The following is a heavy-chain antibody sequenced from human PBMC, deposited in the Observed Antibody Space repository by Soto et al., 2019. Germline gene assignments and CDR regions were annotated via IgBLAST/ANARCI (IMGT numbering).Heavy chain of an antibody. CDR2: ISSHSSTL. V-gene: IGHV3-48*01. CDR1: GFTFSSYS. J-gene: IGHJ4*02. CDR3: ARDGDVNTGFGKDY. D-gene: IGHD3-16*01. Sequence: GGSLRLSCAASGFTFSSYSMNWVRQAPGKGLEWISYISSHSSTLYYADSVKGRFTISRDNSKNTLYLQMTSLSAEDTAMYYCARDGDVNTGFGKDYWGQGTLVTVSS.